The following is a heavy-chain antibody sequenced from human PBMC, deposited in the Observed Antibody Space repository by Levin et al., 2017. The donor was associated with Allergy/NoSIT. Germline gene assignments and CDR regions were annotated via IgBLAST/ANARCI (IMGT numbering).Heavy chain of an antibody. CDR3: AKDYDLYDGKDAFDI. J-gene: IGHJ3*02. CDR1: GFTFRTYA. V-gene: IGHV3-23*01. Sequence: GGSLRLSCAASGFTFRTYALAWVRQAAGKGLDWVSSINAGGDDTSYADSVKGRFVTSRDNSKNTLYLKMNNLRAEATASNYCAKDYDLYDGKDAFDIWGQGTMVTVSS. CDR2: INAGGDDT. D-gene: IGHD3-22*01.